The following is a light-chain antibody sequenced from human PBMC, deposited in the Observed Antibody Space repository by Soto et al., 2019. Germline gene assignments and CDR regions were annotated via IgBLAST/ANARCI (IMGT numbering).Light chain of an antibody. CDR3: QQYGSSGT. V-gene: IGKV3-20*01. Sequence: EGVLTQSPATLSLSPGERATLSCRASQSISRYLAWYQQKPGQAPRLLIYGASNRATGIPDRFSGSGSGTDFTLTISRLEPEDFAVYYCQQYGSSGTFGQGTKVDI. CDR1: QSISRY. J-gene: IGKJ1*01. CDR2: GAS.